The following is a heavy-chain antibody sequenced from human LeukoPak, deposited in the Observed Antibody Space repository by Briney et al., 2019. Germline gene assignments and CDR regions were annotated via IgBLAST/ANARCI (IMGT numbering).Heavy chain of an antibody. D-gene: IGHD5-18*01. Sequence: GGSLRLSCAASGFTFSTYSMNWVRQAPGKGLEWVSFISSSSSYTYYADSVKGRFTISRDDAKNSLYLQMNSLRAEDTAVYYCASTSSGYTYGYSSWSLWPPGYWGQGTLVTVSS. CDR3: ASTSSGYTYGYSSWSLWPPGY. CDR2: ISSSSSYT. J-gene: IGHJ4*02. CDR1: GFTFSTYS. V-gene: IGHV3-21*01.